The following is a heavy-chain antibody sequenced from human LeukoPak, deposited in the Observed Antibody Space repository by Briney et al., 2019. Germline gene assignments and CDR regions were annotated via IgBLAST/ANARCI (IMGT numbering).Heavy chain of an antibody. J-gene: IGHJ6*02. V-gene: IGHV4-39*01. CDR2: IYYSGST. CDR1: GGSISRSSYY. CDR3: AVLHISSSRLYSAMDV. Sequence: SETLSLTCTVSGGSISRSSYYWGWIRQPPGRGLEWIGSIYYSGSTYYKPSLKSRVTISVDTSKNQFSLKLSSVTAADTAVYYCAVLHISSSRLYSAMDVWGQGTTVTVSS. D-gene: IGHD6-6*01.